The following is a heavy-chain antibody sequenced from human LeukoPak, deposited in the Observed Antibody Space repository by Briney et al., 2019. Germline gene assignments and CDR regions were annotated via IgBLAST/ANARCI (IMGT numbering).Heavy chain of an antibody. CDR3: ATKALYYGSGSYYYNWFDP. J-gene: IGHJ5*02. D-gene: IGHD3-10*01. CDR1: GGSISSSSYY. Sequence: PSETLSLTCTVSGGSISSSSYYWGWIRQPPGKGLEWIGSIYHSGSTNYNPSLKSRVTISVDKSKNQFSLKLSSVTAADTAVYYCATKALYYGSGSYYYNWFDPWGQGTLVTVSS. V-gene: IGHV4-39*07. CDR2: IYHSGST.